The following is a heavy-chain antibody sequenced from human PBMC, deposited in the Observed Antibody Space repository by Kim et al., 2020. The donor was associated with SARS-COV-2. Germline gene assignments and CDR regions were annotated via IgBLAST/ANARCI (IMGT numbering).Heavy chain of an antibody. CDR1: GYTFTSYG. D-gene: IGHD2-2*01. J-gene: IGHJ6*02. CDR2: ISAYNGNT. V-gene: IGHV1-18*01. Sequence: ASVKVSCKASGYTFTSYGISWVRQAPGQGLDGMGWISAYNGNTNYAQKLQGRVTMTTDTSTSIDYMELRSLRSDETAVYYCARRREPAAFSYGMDVWGQGTTVTVSS. CDR3: ARRREPAAFSYGMDV.